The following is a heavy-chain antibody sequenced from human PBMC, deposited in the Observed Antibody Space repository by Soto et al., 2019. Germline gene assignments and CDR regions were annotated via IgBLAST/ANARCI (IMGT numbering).Heavy chain of an antibody. CDR2: IDTSGTT. D-gene: IGHD3-10*01. V-gene: IGHV4-4*07. J-gene: IGHJ6*02. Sequence: SETLSLTCTVSGGSISSFYVSWIRQSAGKGLEWIGRIDTSGTTNYNPSLKSRVTMSVDASKNHFSLNLSSVTAADTAVYYCARGPRGYVYYHGMDVWGQGTTVTVSS. CDR1: GGSISSFY. CDR3: ARGPRGYVYYHGMDV.